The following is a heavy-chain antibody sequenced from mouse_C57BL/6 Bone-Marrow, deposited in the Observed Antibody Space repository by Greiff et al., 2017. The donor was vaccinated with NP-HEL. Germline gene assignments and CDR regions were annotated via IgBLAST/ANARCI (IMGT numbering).Heavy chain of an antibody. J-gene: IGHJ3*01. CDR3: ARHYGNWGFAY. V-gene: IGHV1-69*01. CDR1: GYTFTSYW. CDR2: LDPSDSYT. D-gene: IGHD2-1*01. Sequence: QVQLQQPGAELVMPGASVKLSCKASGYTFTSYWMHWVKQRPGQGLEWIGELDPSDSYTNYNQKFKGKSTLTVDKSSSTAYMQLSSLTSEDSAVYYCARHYGNWGFAYWGQGTLVTVSA.